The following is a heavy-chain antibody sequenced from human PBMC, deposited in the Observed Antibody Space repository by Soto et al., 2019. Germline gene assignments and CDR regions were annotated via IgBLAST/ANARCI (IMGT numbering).Heavy chain of an antibody. Sequence: QVQLVESGGGVVQPGRSLRLSYEASGYTFNNYAMHWVRLAAGKGLEWVAGISYDGRNTFYADSVKGRFTISRDNSKNTLSLQMNSLRAEDTAVYYCAKETTRFAVPPALDYWGQGTLVTVS. CDR1: GYTFNNYA. CDR3: AKETTRFAVPPALDY. CDR2: ISYDGRNT. V-gene: IGHV3-30*18. D-gene: IGHD1-1*01. J-gene: IGHJ4*02.